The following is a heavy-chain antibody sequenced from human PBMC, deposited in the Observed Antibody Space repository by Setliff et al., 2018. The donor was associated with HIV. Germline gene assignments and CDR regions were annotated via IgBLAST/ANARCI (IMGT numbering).Heavy chain of an antibody. CDR3: ARSPTNTYYNFWSGYSYFDY. CDR2: IYTSGST. V-gene: IGHV4-61*02. D-gene: IGHD3-3*01. Sequence: ASETLSLTCTVSGGSISSGSYYWSWIRQPAGKGLEWIGRIYTSGSTNYNHSLKSRVTISVDTSKNQFSLKLSSVTAADTAVYYCARSPTNTYYNFWSGYSYFDYWGQGTPVTVSS. J-gene: IGHJ4*02. CDR1: GGSISSGSYY.